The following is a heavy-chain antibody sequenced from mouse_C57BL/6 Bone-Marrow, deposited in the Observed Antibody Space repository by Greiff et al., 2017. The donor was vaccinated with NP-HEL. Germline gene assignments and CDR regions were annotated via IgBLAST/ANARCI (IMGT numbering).Heavy chain of an antibody. CDR2: IYPRSGNT. J-gene: IGHJ2*01. CDR1: GYTFTSYG. Sequence: LVESGAELARPGASVKLSCKASGYTFTSYGISWVKQRTGQGLEWIGEIYPRSGNTYYNEKFKGKATLNADKSSSTAYMELRSLTSEDSAVYFCARGSITTVVATTPLYYFDYWGQGTTLTVSS. CDR3: ARGSITTVVATTPLYYFDY. D-gene: IGHD1-1*01. V-gene: IGHV1-81*01.